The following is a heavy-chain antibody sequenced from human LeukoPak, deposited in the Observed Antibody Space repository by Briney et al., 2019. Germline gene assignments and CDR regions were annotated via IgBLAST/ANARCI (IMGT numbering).Heavy chain of an antibody. J-gene: IGHJ4*02. V-gene: IGHV3-30*04. CDR1: GFTFSSYA. CDR2: LSYDGSYE. Sequence: GGSLRLSCAASGFTFSSYAMHWVRQAPGKGLEWVALLSYDGSYEYYADSVKGRFTIPRDNSKNTLYLQMNSLRTEDSAVYYCASGAITIFGVVTHWGQGTLVTVSS. D-gene: IGHD3-3*01. CDR3: ASGAITIFGVVTH.